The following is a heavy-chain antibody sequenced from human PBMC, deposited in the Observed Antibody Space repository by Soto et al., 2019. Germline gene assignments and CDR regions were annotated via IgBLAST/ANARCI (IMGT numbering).Heavy chain of an antibody. D-gene: IGHD4-4*01. Sequence: GGSLRLSCAASGFTFSSYAMSWVRQAPGKGLEWVSAISGSGGSTYYADSVKGRFTISRDNPKNTLYLQMNSLRAEDTAVYYCVSSYGLQYAEFDYWGQGTLVTVSS. CDR1: GFTFSSYA. CDR2: ISGSGGST. CDR3: VSSYGLQYAEFDY. V-gene: IGHV3-23*01. J-gene: IGHJ4*02.